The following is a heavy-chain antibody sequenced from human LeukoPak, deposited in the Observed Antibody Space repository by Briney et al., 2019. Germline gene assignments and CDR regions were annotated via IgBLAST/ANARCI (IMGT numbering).Heavy chain of an antibody. CDR3: AGAHYCSSTSCLRFDP. V-gene: IGHV4-34*01. J-gene: IGHJ5*02. CDR2: INHSGSI. CDR1: GVSFSGYY. Sequence: SETLSLTCAVYGVSFSGYYWSWMRERPGKGLEWRGEINHSGSINYNPSLKSRVTISVDTPKNQFSLKLSSVTAADTAVFYCAGAHYCSSTSCLRFDPWGQGTLVTVSS. D-gene: IGHD2-2*01.